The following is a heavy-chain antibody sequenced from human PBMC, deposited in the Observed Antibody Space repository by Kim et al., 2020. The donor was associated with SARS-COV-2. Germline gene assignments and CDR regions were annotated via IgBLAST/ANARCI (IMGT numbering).Heavy chain of an antibody. CDR1: GFTFSNAW. D-gene: IGHD2-8*01. Sequence: GGSLRLSCAASGFTFSNAWMSWVRQAPGKGLEWVGRIKSKTDGGTTDYAAPVKGRFTISRDDSKNTLYLQMNSLKTEDTAVYYCTTDRVGMVYPPRFDYWGQGTLVTVSS. CDR3: TTDRVGMVYPPRFDY. J-gene: IGHJ4*02. CDR2: IKSKTDGGTT. V-gene: IGHV3-15*01.